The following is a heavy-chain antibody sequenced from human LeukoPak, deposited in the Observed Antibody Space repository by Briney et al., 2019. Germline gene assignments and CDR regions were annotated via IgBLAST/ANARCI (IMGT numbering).Heavy chain of an antibody. D-gene: IGHD3-22*01. J-gene: IGHJ3*02. V-gene: IGHV1-2*02. CDR2: INPNSGGT. CDR3: ARVLSGYPTAFDI. Sequence: ASVKVSCKASGYTFTGYYMYWVRQAPGQGLQWMGWINPNSGGTNYAQKFQGRVNMTRDTSISTAYMELSRLRSDDTAVYYCARVLSGYPTAFDIWGQGTMVTVSS. CDR1: GYTFTGYY.